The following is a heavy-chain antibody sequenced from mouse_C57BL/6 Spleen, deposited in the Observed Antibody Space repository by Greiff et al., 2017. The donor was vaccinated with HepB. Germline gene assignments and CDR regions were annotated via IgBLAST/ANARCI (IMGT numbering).Heavy chain of an antibody. V-gene: IGHV6-3*01. CDR1: GFTFSNYW. J-gene: IGHJ3*01. CDR2: IRLKSDNYAT. Sequence: EVQVVESGGGLVQPGGSMKLSCVASGFTFSNYWMNWVRQSPEKGLEWVAQIRLKSDNYATHYAESVKGRFTISRDDSKSSVYLQMNNLRAEDTGIYYCTAEGWFAYWGQGTLVTVSA. CDR3: TAEGWFAY.